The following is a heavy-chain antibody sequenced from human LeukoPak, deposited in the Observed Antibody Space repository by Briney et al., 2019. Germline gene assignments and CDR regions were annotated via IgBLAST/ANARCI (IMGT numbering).Heavy chain of an antibody. J-gene: IGHJ4*02. CDR2: MNHSGST. Sequence: SETLSLTCAVYGGSFSDYYWSWIRQPPGKGLEWIGEMNHSGSTNYSPSLKSRVTISVDTSKNQFSLKLSSVTAADTAVYYCARVPPGVTEGWGQGTLVTVSS. D-gene: IGHD1-14*01. CDR1: GGSFSDYY. CDR3: ARVPPGVTEG. V-gene: IGHV4-34*01.